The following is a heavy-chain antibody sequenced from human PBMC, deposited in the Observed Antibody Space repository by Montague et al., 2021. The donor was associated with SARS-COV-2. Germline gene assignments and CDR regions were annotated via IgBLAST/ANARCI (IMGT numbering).Heavy chain of an antibody. J-gene: IGHJ4*02. Sequence: SETLSLTCAVHTTSFSGYYWCWICQSQGQGLERIGEIYQSGKTNYNPTLKSRVPISADTSKSQFPLNLNSVTAADTAVYYCVRGWGSWFHWGQGTLVTVSS. CDR3: VRGWGSWFH. V-gene: IGHV4-34*01. D-gene: IGHD3-16*01. CDR1: TTSFSGYY. CDR2: IYQSGKT.